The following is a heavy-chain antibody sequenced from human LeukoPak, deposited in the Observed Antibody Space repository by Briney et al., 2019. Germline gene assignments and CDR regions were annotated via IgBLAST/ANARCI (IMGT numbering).Heavy chain of an antibody. CDR3: AREEAAVSILDF. J-gene: IGHJ4*02. D-gene: IGHD2-15*01. CDR1: GGSISNYY. CDR2: IYYTGST. V-gene: IGHV4-59*01. Sequence: SETLSLTCTVSGGSISNYYWSWIRQPPGKGLEWIGYIYYTGSTTHNPSLNSRVTTSVDTSKNQFSLRLSSVTAADTAVYYCAREEAAVSILDFWGQGILVTVSS.